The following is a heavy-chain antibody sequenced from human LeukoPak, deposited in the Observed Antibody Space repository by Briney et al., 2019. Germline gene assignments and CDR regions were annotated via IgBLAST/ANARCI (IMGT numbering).Heavy chain of an antibody. J-gene: IGHJ4*02. CDR3: ARRSYYDSSGIFDY. CDR2: ISYSGNT. D-gene: IGHD3-22*01. Sequence: SETLSLTCTVSGGSIISSDYHWGWVRQPPGKGLEWIGTISYSGNTDYNPSLRSRVTISVDTSNNQFSLRLGSVTAADTAVYHCARRSYYDSSGIFDYWGQGTLVTVSS. CDR1: GGSIISSDYH. V-gene: IGHV4-39*01.